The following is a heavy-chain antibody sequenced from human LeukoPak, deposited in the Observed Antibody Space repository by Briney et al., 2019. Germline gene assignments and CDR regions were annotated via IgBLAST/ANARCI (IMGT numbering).Heavy chain of an antibody. D-gene: IGHD2-15*01. J-gene: IGHJ4*02. Sequence: PGGSLRLSCAASGFTFSSYSMNWVRQAPGKGLEWVSSISSSSSYIYYADSVKGRFTISRDNAKNSLYLQMNSLKAEDTAVYYCARVLGYCSGGSCYSVIYYFDYWGQGTLVTVSS. CDR2: ISSSSSYI. V-gene: IGHV3-21*01. CDR1: GFTFSSYS. CDR3: ARVLGYCSGGSCYSVIYYFDY.